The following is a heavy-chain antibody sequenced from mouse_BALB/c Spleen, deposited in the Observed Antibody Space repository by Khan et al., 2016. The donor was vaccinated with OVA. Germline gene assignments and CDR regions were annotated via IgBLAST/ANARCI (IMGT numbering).Heavy chain of an antibody. Sequence: QIQLVQSGPELKKPGETVKISCRASGFTFTNYGMNWVKQAPGKGLKWMGWININTGESTYAEDFKGRFVFSLETSASTAYLQINNLKNEDTTTYCCARGLGLLFAMDYWGQGTSVTVSS. V-gene: IGHV9-3*02. CDR3: ARGLGLLFAMDY. J-gene: IGHJ4*01. CDR1: GFTFTNYG. CDR2: ININTGES. D-gene: IGHD3-1*01.